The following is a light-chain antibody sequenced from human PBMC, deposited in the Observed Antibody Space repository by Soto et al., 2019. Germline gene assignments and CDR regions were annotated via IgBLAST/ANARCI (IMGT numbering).Light chain of an antibody. Sequence: DIQMTQSPSTLSASVGDRVTITCRASQSISSWLAWYQQKPGKAPNLLIYDASSLESGVPSRFSGSGSGTEFTLTISSRQPDDFATYYCQQYNSYRFGQGTKLEIK. V-gene: IGKV1-5*01. CDR2: DAS. CDR3: QQYNSYR. CDR1: QSISSW. J-gene: IGKJ2*01.